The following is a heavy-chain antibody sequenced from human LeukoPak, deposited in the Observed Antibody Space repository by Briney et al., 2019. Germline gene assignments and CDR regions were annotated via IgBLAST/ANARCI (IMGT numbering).Heavy chain of an antibody. CDR3: ARVYSGSYSGPNWFDP. Sequence: PGGSLRLSCAASGFTVSSNYMSWVRQAPGKGLEWVSIIYSGGSTFYADSVKGRFTISRDNAKNSLYLQMNSLRAEDTALYYCARVYSGSYSGPNWFDPWGQGTLVTVSS. V-gene: IGHV3-53*01. CDR1: GFTVSSNY. D-gene: IGHD1-26*01. CDR2: IYSGGST. J-gene: IGHJ5*02.